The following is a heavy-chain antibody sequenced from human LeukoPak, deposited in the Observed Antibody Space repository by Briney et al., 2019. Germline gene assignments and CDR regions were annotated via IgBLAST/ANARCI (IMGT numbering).Heavy chain of an antibody. J-gene: IGHJ3*02. CDR1: GGSFSGYY. D-gene: IGHD3-3*01. Sequence: PSETLSLTCSVYGGSFSGYYWSWIRQPPGKGLEWIGEISHSGNTNYNPSLKSRVTISVDTSKSQFSLKLTSVTAADTAVYYCARVRSGYYRPDAFDIWGQGTMVTVSS. CDR2: ISHSGNT. V-gene: IGHV4-34*01. CDR3: ARVRSGYYRPDAFDI.